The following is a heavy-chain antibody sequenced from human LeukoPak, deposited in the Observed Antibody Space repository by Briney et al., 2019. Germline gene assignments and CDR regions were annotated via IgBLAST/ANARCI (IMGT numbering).Heavy chain of an antibody. CDR2: LSRSSTTV. V-gene: IGHV3-48*01. CDR3: ARVPTYSDFWSGYTIDY. J-gene: IGHJ4*02. CDR1: GFTFSSYS. D-gene: IGHD3-3*01. Sequence: GGSLRLSCTASGFTFSSYSMNWVRQAPGKGLEWVSHLSRSSTTVYYADSVKGRFTISRDNAKNSLYLQMNSLRAEDTAVYYCARVPTYSDFWSGYTIDYWGQGTLVTVSS.